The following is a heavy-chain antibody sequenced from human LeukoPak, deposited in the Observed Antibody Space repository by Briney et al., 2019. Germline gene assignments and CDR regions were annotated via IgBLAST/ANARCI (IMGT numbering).Heavy chain of an antibody. D-gene: IGHD2-2*01. V-gene: IGHV1-18*04. J-gene: IGHJ4*02. Sequence: ASVKVSCKASGYTFTGYYMHWVRQAPGQGLEWMGWISAYNGNTNYAQKLQGRVTMTTDTSTSTAYMELRSLRSDDTAVYYCARDPRYCSSTSCYYYFDYWGQGTLVTVSS. CDR2: ISAYNGNT. CDR3: ARDPRYCSSTSCYYYFDY. CDR1: GYTFTGYY.